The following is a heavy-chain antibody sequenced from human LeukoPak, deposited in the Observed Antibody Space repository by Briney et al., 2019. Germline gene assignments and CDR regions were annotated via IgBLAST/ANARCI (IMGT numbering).Heavy chain of an antibody. V-gene: IGHV4-59*12. CDR1: GGSISSYY. J-gene: IGHJ4*02. CDR2: IYYSGST. Sequence: SETLSLTCTVSGGSISSYYWSWIRQPPGKGLEWIGYIYYSGSTNYNPSLKSRVTISVDTSKNQFSLKLTSVTAADTAVYYCARSTYYFDYWDQGTLVTVSS. CDR3: ARSTYYFDY.